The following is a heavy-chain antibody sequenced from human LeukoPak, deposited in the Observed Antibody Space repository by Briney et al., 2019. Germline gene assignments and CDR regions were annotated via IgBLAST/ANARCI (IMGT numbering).Heavy chain of an antibody. CDR2: IRYDGSNK. V-gene: IGHV3-30*02. J-gene: IGHJ4*02. D-gene: IGHD6-13*01. CDR3: AKDPSQQLVIYYFDY. Sequence: GGSLRLSCAASGFTFSSYGMHRVRQAPGKGLEWVAFIRYDGSNKYYADSVKGRFTISRDNSKNTLYLQMNSLRAEDTAVYYCAKDPSQQLVIYYFDYWGQGTLVTVSS. CDR1: GFTFSSYG.